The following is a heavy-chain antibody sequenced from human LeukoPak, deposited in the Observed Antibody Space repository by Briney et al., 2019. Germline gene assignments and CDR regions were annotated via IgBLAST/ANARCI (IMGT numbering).Heavy chain of an antibody. CDR2: ISYDGSNK. CDR3: AKVPNDWELVDY. CDR1: GFTFSSYA. V-gene: IGHV3-30-3*01. D-gene: IGHD1-26*01. Sequence: PGRSLRLSCAASGFTFSSYAMHWVRQAPGKGLEWVAVISYDGSNKYYADSVKGRFTISRDNSKNTLYLQMNSLRAEDTAVYYCAKVPNDWELVDYWGQGTLVTVSS. J-gene: IGHJ4*02.